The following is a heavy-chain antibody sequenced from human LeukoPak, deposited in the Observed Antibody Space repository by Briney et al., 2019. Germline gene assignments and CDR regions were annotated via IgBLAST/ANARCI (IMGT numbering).Heavy chain of an antibody. CDR1: GFTFSSYA. V-gene: IGHV3-23*01. J-gene: IGHJ4*02. Sequence: PGGSLRLSCAASGFTFSSYAMTWVRQAPEKGLEWVSAISGSGANTYYADSVQGRFTISRDNSKNTLFLQMDSLRVEDTAIYYCAKARTANYFGSWGQGSLVTVSS. CDR3: AKARTANYFGS. CDR2: ISGSGANT.